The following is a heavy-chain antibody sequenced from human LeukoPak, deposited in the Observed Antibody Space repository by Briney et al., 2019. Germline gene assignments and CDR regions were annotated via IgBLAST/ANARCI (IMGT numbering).Heavy chain of an antibody. CDR2: IIAILSQV. V-gene: IGHV1-69*11. CDR3: ATGGGYVDAFDI. CDR1: GGTFNTYS. J-gene: IGHJ3*02. Sequence: SSVKVSCKASGGTFNTYSINWVRQAPGQGFEWMGRIIAILSQVNYAQKFQGRVSITADESTTTAYLELRSLRSEDTAVYYCATGGGYVDAFDIWGQGTMVTVSS. D-gene: IGHD5-12*01.